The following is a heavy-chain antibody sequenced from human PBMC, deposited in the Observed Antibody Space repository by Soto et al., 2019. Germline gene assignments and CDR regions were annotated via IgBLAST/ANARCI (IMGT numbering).Heavy chain of an antibody. CDR2: ISYDGSNK. CDR1: GFTFSSYG. D-gene: IGHD1-26*01. CDR3: AKDPQGKWELLANYFDY. V-gene: IGHV3-30*18. J-gene: IGHJ4*02. Sequence: GGSLRLSCAASGFTFSSYGMHWVRQAPGKGLEWVAVISYDGSNKYYADSVKGRFTISRDNSKNTLYLQMNSLRAEDTAVYYCAKDPQGKWELLANYFDYWGQGT.